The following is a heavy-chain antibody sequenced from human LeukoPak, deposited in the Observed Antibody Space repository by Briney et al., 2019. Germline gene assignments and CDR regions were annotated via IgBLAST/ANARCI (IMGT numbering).Heavy chain of an antibody. Sequence: SETLSLTCTVSGGSISSYYWSWIRQPPGKGLEWIGYIYYSGSTNYNPSLKSRVTISVDTSKNQFSLKLSSVTAADTAVYYCLYYDFWSGYYPVYWGQGTLVTVSS. CDR3: LYYDFWSGYYPVY. J-gene: IGHJ4*02. D-gene: IGHD3-3*01. CDR2: IYYSGST. V-gene: IGHV4-59*08. CDR1: GGSISSYY.